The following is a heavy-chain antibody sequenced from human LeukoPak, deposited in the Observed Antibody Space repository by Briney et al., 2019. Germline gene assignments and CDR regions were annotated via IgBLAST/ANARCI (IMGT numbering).Heavy chain of an antibody. Sequence: GGSLRLSCAASGFTFSSHGMHWVRQAPGKGLEWVAFLRFDGSNEDYADSVKGRFNITRDNSKNTLYLQMSTLRTEDTAVYYCAKDLRVIYASGSFYYRYMDVWGKGTTVIISS. CDR2: LRFDGSNE. D-gene: IGHD3-10*01. J-gene: IGHJ6*03. CDR1: GFTFSSHG. V-gene: IGHV3-30*02. CDR3: AKDLRVIYASGSFYYRYMDV.